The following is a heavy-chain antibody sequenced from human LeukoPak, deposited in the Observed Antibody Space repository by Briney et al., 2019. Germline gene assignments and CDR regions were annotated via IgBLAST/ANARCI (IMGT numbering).Heavy chain of an antibody. CDR2: IYPGDSDT. D-gene: IGHD6-19*01. Sequence: GESLKISCKGSGYSFTSYWIGWVRQMPGKGLEWMGIIYPGDSDTRYSPSFQGQVTISADKSISTAYLQWSSLKASDTAMYYCARHWPHPGGWDLYPPDYWGQGTRVTVSS. J-gene: IGHJ4*02. CDR3: ARHWPHPGGWDLYPPDY. CDR1: GYSFTSYW. V-gene: IGHV5-51*01.